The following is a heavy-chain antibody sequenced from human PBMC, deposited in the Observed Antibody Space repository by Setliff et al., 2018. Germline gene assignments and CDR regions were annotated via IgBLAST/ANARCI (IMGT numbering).Heavy chain of an antibody. CDR3: ASGLNWLSSTEFDY. CDR1: GYSISSGYY. J-gene: IGHJ4*02. CDR2: IYYSGST. D-gene: IGHD1-20*01. V-gene: IGHV4-38-2*02. Sequence: PSETLSLTCTVSGYSISSGYYWGWIRQPPGKGLEWIGCIYYSGSTYYNPSLKGRVTISLDTSKNQFSLKLTSVTAADTAVYYCASGLNWLSSTEFDYWGQGTLVTVSS.